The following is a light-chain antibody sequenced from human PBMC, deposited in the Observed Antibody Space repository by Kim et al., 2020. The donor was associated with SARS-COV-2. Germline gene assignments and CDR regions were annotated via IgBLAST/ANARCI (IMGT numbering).Light chain of an antibody. Sequence: SSELTQDPAVSVALGQTVRITCQGDSLRSYYASWYQQKPGQATVLVIYGKNNRPSGIPDRFSGSSSGNTASLTITGAQAEDEADYYCNSRDSSGNHVVLGAEAKVTVL. CDR1: SLRSYY. J-gene: IGLJ2*01. CDR2: GKN. V-gene: IGLV3-19*01. CDR3: NSRDSSGNHVV.